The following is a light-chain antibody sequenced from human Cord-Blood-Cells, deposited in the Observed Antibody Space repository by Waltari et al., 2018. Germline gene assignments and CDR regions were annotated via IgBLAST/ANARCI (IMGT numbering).Light chain of an antibody. CDR2: EFS. V-gene: IGLV2-11*01. J-gene: IGLJ3*02. Sequence: QSALTQPRSVSGSPGQSVTLSCTGTTSDVGGYKYVSWYQHHPGKAPKLMICEFSKLPSGVPDRFSGSKSGNTASLTISGLQAEDEADYYCCSYAGSYTYWVFGGGTKLTVL. CDR3: CSYAGSYTYWV. CDR1: TSDVGGYKY.